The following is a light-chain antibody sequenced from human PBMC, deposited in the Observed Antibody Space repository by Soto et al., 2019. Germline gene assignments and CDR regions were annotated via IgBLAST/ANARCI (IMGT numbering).Light chain of an antibody. CDR3: CSYAGTSTVI. CDR1: SSNVGSYNL. J-gene: IGLJ2*01. V-gene: IGLV2-23*01. CDR2: EGN. Sequence: QSALTQPASVSGSPGQSITISCTGTSSNVGSYNLVSWYQHYPGKAPKLMLYEGNKRPSGVSYRFSGSKSGNTASLTISGLQAEDEADYYCCSYAGTSTVIFGGGTKVTVL.